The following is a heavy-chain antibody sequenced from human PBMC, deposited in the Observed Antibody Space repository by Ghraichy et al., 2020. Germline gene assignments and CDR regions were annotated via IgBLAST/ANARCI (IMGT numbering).Heavy chain of an antibody. CDR2: IWYDGSNK. V-gene: IGHV3-33*08. CDR1: GFTFSSYG. J-gene: IGHJ5*02. D-gene: IGHD3-10*01. Sequence: GGSLRLSCAASGFTFSSYGMHWVRQAPGKGLEWVAVIWYDGSNKYYADSVKGRFTISRDNSKNTLYLQMNSLRAEDTAVYYCARDRLITMVRGVNWFDPWGQGTLVTVSS. CDR3: ARDRLITMVRGVNWFDP.